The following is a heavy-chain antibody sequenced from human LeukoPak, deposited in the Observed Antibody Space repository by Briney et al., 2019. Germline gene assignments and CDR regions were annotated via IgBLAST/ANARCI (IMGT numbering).Heavy chain of an antibody. Sequence: GGSLRLSCAASGFTFSSCAMHWVRQAPAKGLEWVAFISYDGSIQYYADSVKGRFTISRDNSKNTLYLQVNSLRAEDTAVYYCAKGGKWDVTPFDYWGQGTLVTVSS. CDR2: ISYDGSIQ. CDR1: GFTFSSCA. V-gene: IGHV3-30-3*01. D-gene: IGHD1-26*01. J-gene: IGHJ4*02. CDR3: AKGGKWDVTPFDY.